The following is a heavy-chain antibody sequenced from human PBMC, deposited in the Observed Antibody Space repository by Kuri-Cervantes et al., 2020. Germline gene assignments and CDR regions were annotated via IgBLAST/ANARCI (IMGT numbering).Heavy chain of an antibody. CDR1: GFTFSSYS. CDR3: ARDHSEGGDCYYCYYYYYMDV. V-gene: IGHV3-21*01. CDR2: ISSSSSYI. D-gene: IGHD2-21*01. J-gene: IGHJ6*03. Sequence: GGSLRLSCAASGFTFSSYSMNWVRQAPGKGLEWVSSISSSSSYIYYADSVKGRFTISRDNAKNSLYLQMNSLRAEDTAVYYCARDHSEGGDCYYCYYYYYMDVWGKGTTVTVSS.